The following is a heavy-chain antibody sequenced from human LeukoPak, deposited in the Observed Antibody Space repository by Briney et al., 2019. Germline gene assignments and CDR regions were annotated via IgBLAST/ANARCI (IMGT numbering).Heavy chain of an antibody. Sequence: GGSLRLSCAASGFTFSSHALSWVRQAPGKGLEWVSAISGSGGSTYYADSVKGRFTISRDNSKNTLYLQMNSLRAEDTAVYYCAKDRADYNTHWFDPWGQGTLVTVSS. CDR2: ISGSGGST. CDR1: GFTFSSHA. J-gene: IGHJ5*02. D-gene: IGHD4-11*01. CDR3: AKDRADYNTHWFDP. V-gene: IGHV3-23*01.